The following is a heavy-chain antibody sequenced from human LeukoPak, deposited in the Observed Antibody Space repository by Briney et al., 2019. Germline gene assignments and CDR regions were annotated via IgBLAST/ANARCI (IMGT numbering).Heavy chain of an antibody. Sequence: SETLSLTCTVSGVSTSSGYWSWIRQPARKGLEWLGRISTSLTTYYNPSLKSRVTMSLDTSENQFSLKMNSVTAADTAVYFCARGYGSGSYSSWGRGTLVIVSS. CDR3: ARGYGSGSYSS. CDR1: GVSTSSGY. D-gene: IGHD3-10*01. CDR2: ISTSLTT. J-gene: IGHJ4*02. V-gene: IGHV4-4*07.